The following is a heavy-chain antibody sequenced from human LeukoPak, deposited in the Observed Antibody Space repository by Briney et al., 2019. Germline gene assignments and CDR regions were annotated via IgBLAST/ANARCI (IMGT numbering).Heavy chain of an antibody. D-gene: IGHD3-3*01. Sequence: SETLSLTCTVSGGSISSYYWSWIRQPPGKGLEWIGYIYYSGSTNYNPSLKSRVTISVDTSKNQFSLKLSSVTAADTAVYYCARGHYDFWSGYGSNWFDPWGQGTLVTVSS. CDR3: ARGHYDFWSGYGSNWFDP. CDR1: GGSISSYY. CDR2: IYYSGST. J-gene: IGHJ5*02. V-gene: IGHV4-59*01.